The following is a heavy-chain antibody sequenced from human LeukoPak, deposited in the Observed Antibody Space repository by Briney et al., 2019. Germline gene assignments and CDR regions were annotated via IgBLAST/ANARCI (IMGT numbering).Heavy chain of an antibody. V-gene: IGHV4-38-2*01. CDR2: IYHSGST. CDR1: GYSISSGYY. J-gene: IGHJ1*01. D-gene: IGHD2-15*01. CDR3: ARASYYCRGGSCYSHPLYFQH. Sequence: SETLSLTCAVSGYSISSGYYWGWIRQPPGKGLEWIGSIYHSGSTYYNPSLKSRVTISVDTSKNQFSLKLSSVTAADTAVYYCARASYYCRGGSCYSHPLYFQHWGQGTLVTVSS.